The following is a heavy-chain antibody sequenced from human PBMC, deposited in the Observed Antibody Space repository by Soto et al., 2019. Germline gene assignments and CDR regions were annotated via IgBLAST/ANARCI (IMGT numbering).Heavy chain of an antibody. V-gene: IGHV3-7*01. CDR1: GFTFSSYW. J-gene: IGHJ4*02. D-gene: IGHD3-3*01. Sequence: VQLVESGGGLVQPGGSLRLSCAASGFTFSSYWMSWVRQAPGKGLEWVANIKQDGSEKYYVDSVKGRFTISRDNAKNSLYLQMNSLRAEDTAVYYCARVGLYYDFWSGYSAFDYWGQGTLVTVSS. CDR3: ARVGLYYDFWSGYSAFDY. CDR2: IKQDGSEK.